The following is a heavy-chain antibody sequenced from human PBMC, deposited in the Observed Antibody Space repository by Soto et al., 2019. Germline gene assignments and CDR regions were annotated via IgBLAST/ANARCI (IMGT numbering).Heavy chain of an antibody. J-gene: IGHJ6*02. CDR2: ISAYNGNT. Sequence: QVQLVQSGAEVKKPGASVKVSCKASGYTFTSYVISWVRQAPGQGLEWMGWISAYNGNTNYAQKLQGRVTMTTDTSTSTAYMELRSLRSDDTAVYYCARDPMVRGFITSETYYYYYYGMDVWGQGTTVTVSS. D-gene: IGHD3-10*01. V-gene: IGHV1-18*01. CDR1: GYTFTSYV. CDR3: ARDPMVRGFITSETYYYYYYGMDV.